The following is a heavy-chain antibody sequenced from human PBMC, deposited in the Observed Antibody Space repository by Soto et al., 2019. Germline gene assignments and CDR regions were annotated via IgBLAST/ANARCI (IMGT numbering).Heavy chain of an antibody. CDR3: ATSNWFDP. Sequence: QLQLQESGPGLVKPSETLSLTCTVSGGSISSSSYYWGWIRQPPGKGLEWIGSIYYSGSTYYNPPPKSRVTISVDTSKNQFSLKLSSVTAADTAVYYCATSNWFDPWGQGTLVTVSS. J-gene: IGHJ5*02. V-gene: IGHV4-39*01. CDR2: IYYSGST. CDR1: GGSISSSSYY.